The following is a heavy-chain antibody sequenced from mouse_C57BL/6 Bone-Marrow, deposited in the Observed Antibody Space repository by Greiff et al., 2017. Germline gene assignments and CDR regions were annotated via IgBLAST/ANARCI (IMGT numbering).Heavy chain of an antibody. V-gene: IGHV1-64*01. J-gene: IGHJ2*01. D-gene: IGHD2-4*01. CDR3: ARSRLYDYDSGYCDD. Sequence: QVQLQQPGAELVKPGASVKLSCKASGYTFTSYWMHWVKQRPGQGLEWIGMIHPNSGSTNYNEKFKSKATLTVDKSSSTAYMQLSSLTSEDSAVXYCARSRLYDYDSGYCDDWGQGTTLTVSS. CDR1: GYTFTSYW. CDR2: IHPNSGST.